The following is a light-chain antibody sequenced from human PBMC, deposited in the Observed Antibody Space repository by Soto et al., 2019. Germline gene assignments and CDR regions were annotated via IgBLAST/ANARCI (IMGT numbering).Light chain of an antibody. CDR3: QVWDSSSDHVI. V-gene: IGLV3-21*04. CDR1: NIGSKS. J-gene: IGLJ2*01. Sequence: SYELTQPPAVSVAPGKTARITCGGNNIGSKSVHWYQQKPGQAPVLVIYYDSDRPSGIPERFSGSNSGNTATLTISRVEAGDEADYYRQVWDSSSDHVIFCGGTKVTVL. CDR2: YDS.